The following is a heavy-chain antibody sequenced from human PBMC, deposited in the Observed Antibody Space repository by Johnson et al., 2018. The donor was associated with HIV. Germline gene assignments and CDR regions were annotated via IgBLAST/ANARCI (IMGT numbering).Heavy chain of an antibody. CDR3: AKDQNYGSYLLSFDV. D-gene: IGHD3-16*01. V-gene: IGHV3-7*03. Sequence: VQLVESGGGLVQPGGSLRLSCAASGFTFSTYWMSWVRQAPGKGLEWVANIKQDGSEKYYVASVKGRFPISRDNAKNSLYLRMDSLRTEDTAFYYCAKDQNYGSYLLSFDVWGQGTMVTVAS. CDR2: IKQDGSEK. CDR1: GFTFSTYW. J-gene: IGHJ3*01.